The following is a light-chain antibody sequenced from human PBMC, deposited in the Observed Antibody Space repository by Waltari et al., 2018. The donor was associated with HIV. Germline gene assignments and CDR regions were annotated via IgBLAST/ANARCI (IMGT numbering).Light chain of an antibody. CDR1: QRISNS. Sequence: DIQVTQSPSSLSASVGDRVAITCRASQRISNSFNLFQQKPGNAPRLLIYGSSRLQSGVPSRFSGSGSGTDFTLTISSLQSEYFATYYCQQSYSSPSYTFGQGTKLEIK. CDR2: GSS. CDR3: QQSYSSPSYT. J-gene: IGKJ2*01. V-gene: IGKV1-39*01.